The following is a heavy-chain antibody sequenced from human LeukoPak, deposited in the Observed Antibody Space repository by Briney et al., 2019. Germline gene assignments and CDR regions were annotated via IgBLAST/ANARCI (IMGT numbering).Heavy chain of an antibody. CDR1: GFTVTVNY. V-gene: IGHV3-66*01. J-gene: IGHJ4*02. CDR2: IYRSGCI. CDR3: AADFYTSYHLGY. Sequence: GGSLGLSCAVPGFTVTVNYMSWVRQAPGKGLEWVSIIYRSGCISYADSVKGRFIISRDSSTNTLSLQMTSLRAEDTAVYYCAADFYTSYHLGYWGQGTLVTVSS. D-gene: IGHD3-16*01.